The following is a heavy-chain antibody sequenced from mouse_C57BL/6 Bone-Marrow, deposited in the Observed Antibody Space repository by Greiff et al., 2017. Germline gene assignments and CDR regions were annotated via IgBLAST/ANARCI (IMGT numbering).Heavy chain of an antibody. CDR2: INPSSGYT. CDR3: GSVALDY. V-gene: IGHV1-4*01. J-gene: IGHJ2*01. D-gene: IGHD1-1*01. Sequence: QVQLKESGAELARPGASVKMSCKASGYTFTSYTMHWVKQRPGQGLEWIGYINPSSGYTKYNQKFKDKATLTADKSSSTAYMQLSSLTSEDSAVYYCGSVALDYWGQGTTLTVSA. CDR1: GYTFTSYT.